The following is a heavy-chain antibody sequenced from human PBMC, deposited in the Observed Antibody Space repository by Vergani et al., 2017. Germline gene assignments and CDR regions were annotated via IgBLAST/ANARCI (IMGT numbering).Heavy chain of an antibody. J-gene: IGHJ6*02. CDR3: ARDTGTPYYYGMDV. V-gene: IGHV3-20*01. D-gene: IGHD1-1*01. CDR1: GFTFDDYG. Sequence: EVQLVESGGGVVRPGGSLRLSCAASGFTFDDYGMSWVRQAPGKGLEWVSGINWNGGSTGYADSVKGRVTISRGNAKNSLYLQMNSLRAEDTALYHCARDTGTPYYYGMDVWGQGTTVTVSS. CDR2: INWNGGST.